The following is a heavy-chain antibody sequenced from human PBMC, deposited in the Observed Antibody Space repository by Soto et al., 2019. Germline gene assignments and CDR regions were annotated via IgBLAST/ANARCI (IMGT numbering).Heavy chain of an antibody. CDR2: ISYDGKHK. D-gene: IGHD3-22*01. J-gene: IGHJ4*02. CDR1: GFNISTYG. Sequence: GGSKRLSCTASGFNISTYGMHWVRPATGKGLEWVAVISYDGKHKHHADSVKGRFTISRDNSKNTLYLQMNSLRAEDTAVYYCGKVSTYYYDSTFDYWGQGTLVTVSS. CDR3: GKVSTYYYDSTFDY. V-gene: IGHV3-30*02.